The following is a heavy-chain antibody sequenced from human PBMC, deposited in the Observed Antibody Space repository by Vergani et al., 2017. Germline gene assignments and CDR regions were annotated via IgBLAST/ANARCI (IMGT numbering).Heavy chain of an antibody. J-gene: IGHJ4*02. CDR3: ARWGDGYNSFDY. D-gene: IGHD5-24*01. Sequence: QVQLVESGGGVVQPGRSLRLSCAASGFTFSSYGMHWVRQAPGKGLEWVAVIWYDGSNKYYADSVKGRFTISRDNSKNTLYLQMNSLRAEDTAVYYCARWGDGYNSFDYWGQGTLVTVSS. CDR2: IWYDGSNK. CDR1: GFTFSSYG. V-gene: IGHV3-33*01.